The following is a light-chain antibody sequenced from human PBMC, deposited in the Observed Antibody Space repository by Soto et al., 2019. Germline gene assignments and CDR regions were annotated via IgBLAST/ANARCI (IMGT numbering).Light chain of an antibody. V-gene: IGLV2-11*01. Sequence: QSALTQPRSVSGSPGQSVTISCTGTSSDVGLYNYVSWYQQHPGKAPKLIIYDVSKRPSGVPDRFSGSKSGNTASLTISGLQAEDEVEYFCCSYGGSYTPYVFGTGTKVTVL. CDR1: SSDVGLYNY. CDR3: CSYGGSYTPYV. J-gene: IGLJ1*01. CDR2: DVS.